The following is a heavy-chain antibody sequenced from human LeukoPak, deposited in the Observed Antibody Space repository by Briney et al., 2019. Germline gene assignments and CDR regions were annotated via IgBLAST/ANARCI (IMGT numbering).Heavy chain of an antibody. J-gene: IGHJ4*02. CDR3: ARGKKQLVRARLYFDY. V-gene: IGHV4-34*01. Sequence: PSETLSLTCAVYGGSFSGYYWSWIRQPPGKGLEWIGEINHSGSTNYNPSLKSRVTISVDTSKNQFSLKLSSVTAADTAVYYCARGKKQLVRARLYFDYWGQGTLVTVSS. CDR2: INHSGST. CDR1: GGSFSGYY. D-gene: IGHD6-6*01.